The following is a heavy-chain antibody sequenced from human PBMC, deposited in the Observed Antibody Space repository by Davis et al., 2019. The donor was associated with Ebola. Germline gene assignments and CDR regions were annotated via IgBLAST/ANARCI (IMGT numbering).Heavy chain of an antibody. D-gene: IGHD2-2*01. CDR3: ASDSVGCSTSCSDY. CDR1: GRSFSGYY. Sequence: PSETLSLTCAVHGRSFSGYYWSWLRQPPGKGLEWMGEINHSGSTIYNLSLKSRITISVDTSKNQFSLKLSSVTAADTAVYYCASDSVGCSTSCSDYWDQGTLVTVSS. V-gene: IGHV4-34*01. J-gene: IGHJ4*02. CDR2: INHSGST.